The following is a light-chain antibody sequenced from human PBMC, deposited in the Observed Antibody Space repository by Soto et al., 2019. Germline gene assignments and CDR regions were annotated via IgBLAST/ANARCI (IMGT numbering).Light chain of an antibody. Sequence: EIVLTQSPGTLSLSPGERATLSCRNSHSVDNTQVDWYQQKPGQAPRLLIYGASGRATGIPARFSGSGSGTDFTLTISSLEPEDFAVYFCQQYGNSPITFGQGTRLEIK. V-gene: IGKV3-20*01. J-gene: IGKJ5*01. CDR2: GAS. CDR3: QQYGNSPIT. CDR1: HSVDNTQ.